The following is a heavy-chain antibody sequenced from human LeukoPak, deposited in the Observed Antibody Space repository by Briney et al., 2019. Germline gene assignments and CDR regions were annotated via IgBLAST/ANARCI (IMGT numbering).Heavy chain of an antibody. D-gene: IGHD3-3*01. J-gene: IGHJ4*02. Sequence: PGGSLRLSCTASGFTFSSYWMSWVRQAPGKGLEWVANIKQDGSEKYYVDSAKGRFTISRDNAKNSLCLQMNSLRAEDTAVYYCARLTYYDFWSGYKFDYWGQGTLVTVSS. CDR2: IKQDGSEK. V-gene: IGHV3-7*05. CDR3: ARLTYYDFWSGYKFDY. CDR1: GFTFSSYW.